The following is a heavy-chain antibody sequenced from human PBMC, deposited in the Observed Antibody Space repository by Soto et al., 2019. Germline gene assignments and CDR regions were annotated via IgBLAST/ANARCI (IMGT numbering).Heavy chain of an antibody. CDR2: LSVSGGAT. J-gene: IGHJ4*02. D-gene: IGHD3-9*01. CDR1: GFTFSSND. CDR3: AKGGWLEV. V-gene: IGHV3-23*01. Sequence: EVLLLESGGGLVQPGGSLRLSCAASGFTFSSNDMSWVRQAPGKGLQWVSALSVSGGATYYTDSVKGRFIISRDNSKNTLYLQMNSLRAEDTAVYYCAKGGWLEVWGQGTLVTVSS.